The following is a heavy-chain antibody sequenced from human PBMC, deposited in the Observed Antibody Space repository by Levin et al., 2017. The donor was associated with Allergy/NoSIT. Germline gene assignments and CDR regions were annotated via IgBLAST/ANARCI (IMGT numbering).Heavy chain of an antibody. J-gene: IGHJ5*02. Sequence: QAGGSLRLSCAASGFTFSSYAMSWVRQAPGKGLEWVSAISGSGGSTYYADSVKGRFTISRDNSKNTLYLQMNSLRAEDTAVYYCAKARIAVGRLGWFDPWGQGTLVTVSS. CDR1: GFTFSSYA. CDR3: AKARIAVGRLGWFDP. D-gene: IGHD6-19*01. V-gene: IGHV3-23*01. CDR2: ISGSGGST.